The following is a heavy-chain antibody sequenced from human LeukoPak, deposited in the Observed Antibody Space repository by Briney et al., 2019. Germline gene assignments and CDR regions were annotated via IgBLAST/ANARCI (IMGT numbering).Heavy chain of an antibody. CDR1: GFTVSSTF. V-gene: IGHV3-53*01. Sequence: GGSLRLSCEASGFTVSSTFMSWVRQAPGEGLEWVSALYSDGRTYYADSARGRFTISRDNSKNTLYLQMNSLRAEDTAVYYCARGDNWNGVGAFDVWGQGTLVTVSS. D-gene: IGHD1-20*01. CDR2: LYSDGRT. CDR3: ARGDNWNGVGAFDV. J-gene: IGHJ3*01.